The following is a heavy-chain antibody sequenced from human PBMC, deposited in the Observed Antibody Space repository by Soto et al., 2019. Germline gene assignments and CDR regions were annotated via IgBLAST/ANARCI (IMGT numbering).Heavy chain of an antibody. CDR1: GGCFWSYY. CDR3: AQGTQQLAREQQPFAP. D-gene: IGHD6-13*01. J-gene: IGHJ5*02. V-gene: IGHV4-34*01. CDR2: ITHRGST. Sequence: SDTLSLSCAVSGGCFWSYYWTWIRQPPEKELEWIGEITHRGSTNYNPSLKSRVTMKVDTSKNQFSLKVTSVTAADTAVDFYAQGTQQLAREQQPFAPRGQGTRGTVSS.